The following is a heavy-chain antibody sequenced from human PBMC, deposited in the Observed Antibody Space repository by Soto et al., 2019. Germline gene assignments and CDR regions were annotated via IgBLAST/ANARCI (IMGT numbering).Heavy chain of an antibody. CDR2: ISKDGNEK. CDR3: AGDRTAGRLPFDF. CDR1: GFTFRNYG. V-gene: IGHV3-30*03. Sequence: QVQMVESGGGVVQPGGSLRLSCAASGFTFRNYGIHWVRQAPGKGLEWVAGISKDGNEKYYGDYVKGRFTLSRDNSRDTEYLQMNSLRPEDTAVYYCAGDRTAGRLPFDFWGQGTLATVSS. J-gene: IGHJ4*02. D-gene: IGHD6-6*01.